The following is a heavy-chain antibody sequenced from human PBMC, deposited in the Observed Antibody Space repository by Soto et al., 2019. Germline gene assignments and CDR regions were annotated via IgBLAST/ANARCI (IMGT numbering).Heavy chain of an antibody. CDR1: EFTFSSYA. CDR2: TTGSGGST. V-gene: IGHV3-23*01. Sequence: EVQLLESGGGLVQPGGSLRLSCAASEFTFSSYAMSWVRQAPGKGLEWVSITTGSGGSTYYADSVKGRFTMSRDNSKNTLYVQMNSLRAEDTAVYCCAKARDYYGAGFDYWGQGTLVTVSS. J-gene: IGHJ4*02. CDR3: AKARDYYGAGFDY. D-gene: IGHD3-10*01.